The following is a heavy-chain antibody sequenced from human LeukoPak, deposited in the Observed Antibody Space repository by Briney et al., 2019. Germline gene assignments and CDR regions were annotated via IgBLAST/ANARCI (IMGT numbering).Heavy chain of an antibody. D-gene: IGHD6-13*01. V-gene: IGHV3-23*01. J-gene: IGHJ4*02. Sequence: GGSLRLSCAASGFTFSSYAMSWVRQAPGKGLEWVSGISGSGGNTFYADSVKGRFTISRDNSKNTLYLQMNSLRAEDTAVYYCAKPTSSWAPFDYWGQGTLVTVSS. CDR1: GFTFSSYA. CDR2: ISGSGGNT. CDR3: AKPTSSWAPFDY.